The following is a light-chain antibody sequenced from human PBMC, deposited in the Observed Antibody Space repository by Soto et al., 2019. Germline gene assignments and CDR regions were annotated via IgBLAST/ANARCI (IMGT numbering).Light chain of an antibody. CDR2: LGS. CDR1: QSLLHNNGFDY. J-gene: IGKJ1*01. V-gene: IGKV2-28*01. Sequence: DIVMTQSPLSLPVTPGGPASISCRSSQSLLHNNGFDYLDWYLQKPGQSPQLLIYLGSNRASGVPDRFSGSGSGTDFTLRISRMEAEDVGVYYCMQALQTPPTFGQGTKVDI. CDR3: MQALQTPPT.